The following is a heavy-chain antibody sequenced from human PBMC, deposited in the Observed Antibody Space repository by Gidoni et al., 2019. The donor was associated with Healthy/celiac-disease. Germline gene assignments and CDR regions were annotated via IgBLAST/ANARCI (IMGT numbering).Heavy chain of an antibody. D-gene: IGHD1-1*01. CDR2: ISWDGGST. Sequence: EVQLVESGGVVVQPGGSLRLSCAAFGFTFDDYTMHWVRQAPGKGLEWVSLISWDGGSTYYADSVKGRFTISRDNSKNSLYLQMNSLRTEDTALYYCAKETTLGVYNNYPMSFDYWGQGTLVTVSS. J-gene: IGHJ4*02. CDR1: GFTFDDYT. V-gene: IGHV3-43*01. CDR3: AKETTLGVYNNYPMSFDY.